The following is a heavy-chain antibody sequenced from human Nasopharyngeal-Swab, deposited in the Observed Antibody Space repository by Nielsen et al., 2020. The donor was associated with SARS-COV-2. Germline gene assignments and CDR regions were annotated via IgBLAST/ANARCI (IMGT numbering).Heavy chain of an antibody. CDR2: IYHSGNT. CDR3: VHLWLPGF. D-gene: IGHD2-21*01. Sequence: GSLRLSCPVSGYSISSGYYWGWIRQPPGKGLEWIASIYHSGNTYYNPSLKSRVTISVDTSKNQFSLKLNSVTAADTALYFCVHLWLPGFWGQGTLVTVSS. CDR1: GYSISSGYY. J-gene: IGHJ4*02. V-gene: IGHV4-38-2*01.